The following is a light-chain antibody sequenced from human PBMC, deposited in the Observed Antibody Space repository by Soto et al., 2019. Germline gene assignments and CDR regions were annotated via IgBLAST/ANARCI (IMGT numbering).Light chain of an antibody. CDR3: HSYDSSLSASD. J-gene: IGLJ1*01. CDR2: GTT. V-gene: IGLV1-40*01. Sequence: QSVLTQTPSVSGAPGQRVTVSCTGRSSNIGAGYDVHWYQHLPGTAPKLLIYGTTNRPSGVPDRSSGSKSGISGSLAITGLQAEDEADYYRHSYDSSLSASDLGAGTKVTVL. CDR1: SSNIGAGYD.